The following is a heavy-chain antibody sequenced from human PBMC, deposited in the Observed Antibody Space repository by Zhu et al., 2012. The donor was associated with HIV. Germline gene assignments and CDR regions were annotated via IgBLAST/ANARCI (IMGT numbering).Heavy chain of an antibody. V-gene: IGHV4-59*11. CDR3: AGDXPRWGTYGMDV. Sequence: QVQLQESGPGLVKPSETLSLTCTVSGGSISSHCWSWIRQPPGKGLEWIGYSLLQWEHQLQPLLKSRVTISVDTSKNQFSLKLSSVTAADTAVYYCAGDXPRWGTYGMDVWG. D-gene: IGHD1-1*01. CDR2: SLLQWEH. CDR1: GGSISSHC. J-gene: IGHJ6*02.